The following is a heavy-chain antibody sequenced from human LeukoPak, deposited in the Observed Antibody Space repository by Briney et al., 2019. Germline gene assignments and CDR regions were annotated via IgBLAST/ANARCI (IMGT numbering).Heavy chain of an antibody. CDR3: ARESCSSTSCYVGY. CDR2: INHSGST. Sequence: PSETLSLTCAVYGGSFSGYYWSWIRQPPGKGLEWIGEINHSGSTNYNPSLKSRVTISVDTSKNQFSLKLSSVTAADAAVYYCARESCSSTSCYVGYWGQGTLVTVSS. J-gene: IGHJ4*02. V-gene: IGHV4-34*01. D-gene: IGHD2-2*01. CDR1: GGSFSGYY.